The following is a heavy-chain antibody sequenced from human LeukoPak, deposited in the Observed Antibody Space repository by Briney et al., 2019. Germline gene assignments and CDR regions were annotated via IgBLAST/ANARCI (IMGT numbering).Heavy chain of an antibody. CDR3: VTRTGWERGY. V-gene: IGHV3-15*01. J-gene: IGHJ4*02. Sequence: GGSLRLSCAASGFTFSNAWMSWVRQAPGEGLEWVCRIQTKADGETTDYAAPVQGRFTILRDDTKNTLYLQMNSLKTEDAALYYCVTRTGWERGYWGQGTLVTVSS. CDR2: IQTKADGETT. D-gene: IGHD1-26*01. CDR1: GFTFSNAW.